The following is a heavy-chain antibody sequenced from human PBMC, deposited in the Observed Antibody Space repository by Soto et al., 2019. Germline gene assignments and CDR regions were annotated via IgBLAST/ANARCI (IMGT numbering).Heavy chain of an antibody. CDR2: MSYSGST. CDR3: SRGTIVFFDTSRSGYVLDV. CDR1: GVSISSADFY. Sequence: SETLSLTCSVSGVSISSADFYWSWIRQPPGKALEWLGDMSYSGSTYYNPSLQSRITMSLDTSKNHFSLTLTSVTAADTAVYFYSRGTIVFFDTSRSGYVLDVWGQGTAVTVSS. V-gene: IGHV4-30-4*01. J-gene: IGHJ6*02. D-gene: IGHD3-9*01.